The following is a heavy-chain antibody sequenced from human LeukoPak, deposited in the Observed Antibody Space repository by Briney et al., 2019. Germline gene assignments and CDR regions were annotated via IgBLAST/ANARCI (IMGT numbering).Heavy chain of an antibody. D-gene: IGHD1-26*01. CDR3: ARDRWELLLLGDNWFDP. V-gene: IGHV4-39*07. CDR2: IYYSGST. J-gene: IGHJ5*02. Sequence: SETLSLTCTVSGGSISSSSYYWGWIRQPPGTGLEWIGSIYYSGSTYYNPSLKSRVTISVDTSKNQFSLKLSSVTAADTAVYYCARDRWELLLLGDNWFDPWGQGTLVTVSS. CDR1: GGSISSSSYY.